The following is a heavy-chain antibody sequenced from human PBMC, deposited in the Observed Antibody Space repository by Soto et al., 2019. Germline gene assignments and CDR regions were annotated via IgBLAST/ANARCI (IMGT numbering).Heavy chain of an antibody. CDR2: IWYDGSNK. Sequence: QVQLVESGGGVVQPGRSLRLSCAASGFTFSSYGMHWVRQAPGKGLEGVAVIWYDGSNKYYADSVKGRFTISRDNSKNTLYLQMNSLRAEDTAVYYCARDLNYYDSSGYYTTFDYWGQGTLVTVSS. D-gene: IGHD3-22*01. V-gene: IGHV3-33*01. CDR3: ARDLNYYDSSGYYTTFDY. J-gene: IGHJ4*02. CDR1: GFTFSSYG.